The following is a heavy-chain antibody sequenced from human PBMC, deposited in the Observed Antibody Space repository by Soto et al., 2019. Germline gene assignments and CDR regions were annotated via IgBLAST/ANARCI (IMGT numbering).Heavy chain of an antibody. D-gene: IGHD6-19*01. V-gene: IGHV3-15*01. J-gene: IGHJ4*02. CDR3: TTASQWLPPYS. CDR1: GFTFTKAW. CDR2: IKSRADSGTT. Sequence: EVQLVESGGGLVKPGGSLRLSCAASGFTFTKAWMTWVRQTPGKGLEWVGRIKSRADSGTTDYAASVKDRFIISRNDSNDTLYLHMNRLKTDGTAVYYCTTASQWLPPYSWGQGALVTVSS.